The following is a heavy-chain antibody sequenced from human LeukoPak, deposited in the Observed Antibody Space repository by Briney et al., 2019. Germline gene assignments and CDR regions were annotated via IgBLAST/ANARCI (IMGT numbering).Heavy chain of an antibody. CDR2: IYYSGST. D-gene: IGHD3-10*01. CDR1: GGSFSGYY. J-gene: IGHJ4*02. Sequence: SETLFLTCAVYGGSFSGYYWGWLRQPPGKGLEWIGSIYYSGSTYYNPSLKSRVTISVDTSKNQFSLKLSSVTAADTAVYYCARTRYYYNSRSYGAPYYFDYWGQGTLVTVSS. V-gene: IGHV4-39*01. CDR3: ARTRYYYNSRSYGAPYYFDY.